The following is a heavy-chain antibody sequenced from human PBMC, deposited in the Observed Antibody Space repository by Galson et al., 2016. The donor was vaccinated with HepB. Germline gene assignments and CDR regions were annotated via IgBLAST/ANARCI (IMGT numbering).Heavy chain of an antibody. V-gene: IGHV3-23*01. Sequence: SLRLSCAASGFTFSNYAMSWVRQAPGRGLEWVATIGGTGGSTYYADSVTGRFKISRDNSKDMLYLQMSNLRVENTAVFYCAKGRTAAADYYFDYWGRGTLVSVSS. CDR2: IGGTGGST. J-gene: IGHJ4*02. CDR3: AKGRTAAADYYFDY. CDR1: GFTFSNYA. D-gene: IGHD6-13*01.